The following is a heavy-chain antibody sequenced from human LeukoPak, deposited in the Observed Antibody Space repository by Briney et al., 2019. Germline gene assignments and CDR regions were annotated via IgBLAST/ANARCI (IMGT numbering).Heavy chain of an antibody. D-gene: IGHD1-1*01. CDR2: INPNSGGT. CDR3: ARENWNDVHYYYYYMDV. Sequence: GASVKVSCKASGYTFTGYYMYWVRQAPGQGLEWMGWINPNSGGTNYAQKFQGRVTMTRDTSISTAYMELSRLRSDDTAVYYCARENWNDVHYYYYYMDVWGKGTTVTVSS. V-gene: IGHV1-2*02. J-gene: IGHJ6*03. CDR1: GYTFTGYY.